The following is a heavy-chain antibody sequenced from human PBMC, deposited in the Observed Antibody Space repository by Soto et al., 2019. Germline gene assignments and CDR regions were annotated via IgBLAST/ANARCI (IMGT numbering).Heavy chain of an antibody. V-gene: IGHV4-59*01. CDR2: IYYSGST. CDR3: GRGKYSSSWYNFQH. J-gene: IGHJ1*01. D-gene: IGHD6-13*01. CDR1: GDSISSYY. Sequence: KPSETLSLTCTVSGDSISSYYWSWIRQPPGKGLEWIGYIYYSGSTNYNPSLKSRVTISVDTSKNQFSLKLSSVTAADTAVYYCGRGKYSSSWYNFQHWGQGTLVIVSS.